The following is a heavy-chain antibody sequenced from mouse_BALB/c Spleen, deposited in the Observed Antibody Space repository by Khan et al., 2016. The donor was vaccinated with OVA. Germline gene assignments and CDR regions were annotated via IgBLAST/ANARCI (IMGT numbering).Heavy chain of an antibody. CDR2: IATGSGST. Sequence: DLVKPADSVKLSCKASGYTFTSYWITSIKRRPGRDIVGIGRIATGSGSTYYNKLFKGQATLTVDTSSSTSYIQLSCLSSEYSAVYFSARDNCDGLTCYAMDYWGQGTSVTVSS. V-gene: IGHV1S41*01. D-gene: IGHD1-1*01. J-gene: IGHJ4*01. CDR3: ARDNCDGLTCYAMDY. CDR1: GYTFTSYW.